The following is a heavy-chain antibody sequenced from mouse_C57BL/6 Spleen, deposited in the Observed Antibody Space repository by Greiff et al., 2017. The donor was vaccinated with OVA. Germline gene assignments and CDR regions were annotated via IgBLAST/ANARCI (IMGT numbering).Heavy chain of an antibody. J-gene: IGHJ4*01. Sequence: VQLKESGGGLVQPGGSLSLSCAASGFTFTDYYMSWVRQPPGKALEWLGFIRNKANGYTTEYSASVKGRFTISRDNSQSILYLQMNALRAEDSATYYCARSGYYGSSYYAMDYWGQGTSVTVSS. CDR1: GFTFTDYY. CDR2: IRNKANGYTT. CDR3: ARSGYYGSSYYAMDY. V-gene: IGHV7-3*01. D-gene: IGHD1-1*01.